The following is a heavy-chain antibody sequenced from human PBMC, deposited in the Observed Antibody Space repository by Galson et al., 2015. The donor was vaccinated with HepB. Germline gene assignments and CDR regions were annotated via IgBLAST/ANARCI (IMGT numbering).Heavy chain of an antibody. Sequence: SLRLSCAASGFTFSSYVMNWVRQAPGKGLEWVSFISSAGSAIYYADSVKGRFTISRDNAKNSLYLQMNSLRAEDTAVYYCARDKGGYDYDNTGGFGYWGQGTLVTVSS. CDR1: GFTFSSYV. CDR3: ARDKGGYDYDNTGGFGY. J-gene: IGHJ4*02. CDR2: ISSAGSAI. V-gene: IGHV3-48*03. D-gene: IGHD3-22*01.